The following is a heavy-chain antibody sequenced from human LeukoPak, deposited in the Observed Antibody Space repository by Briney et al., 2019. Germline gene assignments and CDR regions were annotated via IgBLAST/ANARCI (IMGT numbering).Heavy chain of an antibody. CDR1: GFTFSSYA. CDR3: AKDPDSTITTFYFDY. J-gene: IGHJ4*02. V-gene: IGHV3-23*01. CDR2: ISGSGGST. Sequence: EGSLRLSCAASGFTFSSYAMGWVRQAPGKGLEWVSIISGSGGSTYYTDSVKGRFTISRDNSKNTLYLQMNSLRAEDTAVYYCAKDPDSTITTFYFDYWGQGTLVTVSS. D-gene: IGHD4-11*01.